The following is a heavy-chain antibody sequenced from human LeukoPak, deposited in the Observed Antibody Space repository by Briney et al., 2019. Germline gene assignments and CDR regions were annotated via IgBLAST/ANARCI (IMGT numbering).Heavy chain of an antibody. J-gene: IGHJ3*02. Sequence: GESLKISCKGSGYSFTSYWIGWVRQMPGKGLEWMGIIYPGDSDTRYSPSFQGQVTISADKSISTAYLQWSSLKASDTAMYYCASQGDSGYRYDAFDIWGQGTVVTVSS. CDR2: IYPGDSDT. V-gene: IGHV5-51*01. CDR1: GYSFTSYW. D-gene: IGHD5-12*01. CDR3: ASQGDSGYRYDAFDI.